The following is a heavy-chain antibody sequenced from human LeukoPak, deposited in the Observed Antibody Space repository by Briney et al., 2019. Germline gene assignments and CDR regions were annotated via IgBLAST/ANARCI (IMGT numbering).Heavy chain of an antibody. CDR2: IYSGGST. J-gene: IGHJ5*02. Sequence: GGSLRLSCAASGFTFSSYSINWVRQAPGKGLEWVSVIYSGGSTYYADSVKGRFTISRDNSKNTLYLQMNSLRAEDTAVYYCAMDWFDPWGQGTLVTVSS. V-gene: IGHV3-53*01. CDR3: AMDWFDP. CDR1: GFTFSSYS.